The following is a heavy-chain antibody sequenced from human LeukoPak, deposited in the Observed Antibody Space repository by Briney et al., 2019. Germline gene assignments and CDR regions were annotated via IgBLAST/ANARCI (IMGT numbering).Heavy chain of an antibody. CDR1: GGSISSYY. CDR3: ARGPDSGSYYAWFDP. Sequence: SETLSLTCTVSGGSISSYYWSWIRQPPGKGLEWIGEINHSGSPNYNPSLKSRVTISVDTSKNQVSLKLNSVTAADTAVYYCARGPDSGSYYAWFDPWGQGTLVTVSS. D-gene: IGHD3-10*01. CDR2: INHSGSP. J-gene: IGHJ5*02. V-gene: IGHV4-34*01.